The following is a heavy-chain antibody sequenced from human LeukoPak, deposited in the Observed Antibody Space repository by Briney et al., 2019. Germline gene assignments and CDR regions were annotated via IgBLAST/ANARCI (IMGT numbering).Heavy chain of an antibody. D-gene: IGHD6-19*01. CDR2: IYYTGST. V-gene: IGHV4-59*12. Sequence: SETLSLTCTVSAGSITNYYWSWIRQPPGKGLEWIGYIYYTGSTNYNPSLKSRVSISVDTSKNQFSLKLSSVTAADTAVYYCARDLSLAVAGTPDDAFDIWGQGTMVTVSS. J-gene: IGHJ3*02. CDR1: AGSITNYY. CDR3: ARDLSLAVAGTPDDAFDI.